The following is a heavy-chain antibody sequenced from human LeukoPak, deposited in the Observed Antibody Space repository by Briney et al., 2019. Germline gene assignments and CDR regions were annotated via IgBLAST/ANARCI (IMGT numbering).Heavy chain of an antibody. CDR2: ISGSGGST. Sequence: GGSLRLSCAASGFTLSSYAMNWVRQAPGKGLEWVSAISGSGGSTYYADSVKGRFTISRDNSKNTLYLQMNSLRAEDTAVYYCARGPYLGYCSGGSCNQFDYWGQGTLVTVSS. J-gene: IGHJ4*02. D-gene: IGHD2-15*01. V-gene: IGHV3-23*01. CDR1: GFTLSSYA. CDR3: ARGPYLGYCSGGSCNQFDY.